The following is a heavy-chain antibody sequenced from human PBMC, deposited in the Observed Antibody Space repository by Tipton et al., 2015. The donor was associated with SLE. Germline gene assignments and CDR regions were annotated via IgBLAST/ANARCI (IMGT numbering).Heavy chain of an antibody. CDR1: GFTFSSYW. J-gene: IGHJ4*02. CDR3: ARGDYVGYYLDY. CDR2: IFSDGSRT. Sequence: QLVQSGRGLVQPGGSLRLSCAASGFTFSSYWMHWVRQAPGKGLVWVSRIFSDGSRTTYADSVQGRFTISRDNAKNTLYLLLNSLRAEDTAVYYCARGDYVGYYLDYWGQGTLVTVSA. D-gene: IGHD3-10*02. V-gene: IGHV3-74*02.